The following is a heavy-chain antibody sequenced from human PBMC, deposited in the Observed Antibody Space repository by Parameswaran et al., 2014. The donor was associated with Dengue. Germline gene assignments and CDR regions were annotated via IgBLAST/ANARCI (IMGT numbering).Heavy chain of an antibody. J-gene: IGHJ6*02. D-gene: IGHD2-15*01. Sequence: VRQAPGKGDSEWVAHIWYDGSNEYYANSVRGRFTISRDNFKNTLYLQMNSLRAEDTAVYYCTRDSVAATESYYYYGLDVWGRGATVTVSS. CDR3: TRDSVAATESYYYYGLDV. V-gene: IGHV3-33*01. CDR2: IWYDGSNE.